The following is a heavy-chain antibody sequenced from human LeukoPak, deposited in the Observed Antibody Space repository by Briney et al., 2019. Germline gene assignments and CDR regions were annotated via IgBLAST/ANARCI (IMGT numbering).Heavy chain of an antibody. CDR1: GFAFSTYS. D-gene: IGHD4-17*01. CDR2: ISSSGNTI. J-gene: IGHJ4*02. V-gene: IGHV3-48*04. CDR3: ARALRTVWGYYFDY. Sequence: GGSLRLSCAASGFAFSTYSMNWVRQAPGKGLEWVSYISSSGNTIYYADSVKGRFTISRDNAKNSLYLLMNSLRAEDTAVYYCARALRTVWGYYFDYWGQGTLVTVSS.